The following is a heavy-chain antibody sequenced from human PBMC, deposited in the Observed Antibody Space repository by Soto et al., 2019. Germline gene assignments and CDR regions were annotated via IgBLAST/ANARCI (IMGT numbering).Heavy chain of an antibody. J-gene: IGHJ6*02. CDR3: ARDPHGGYYDSSGYYHYYYYGMDV. V-gene: IGHV1-69*13. CDR2: IIPIFGTA. D-gene: IGHD3-22*01. Sequence: SVKVSCKASGGTFSSYAISWVRQAPGQGLEWMGGIIPIFGTANYAQKFQGRVTITADESTSTAYMELSSLRSEDAAVYYCARDPHGGYYDSSGYYHYYYYGMDVWGQ. CDR1: GGTFSSYA.